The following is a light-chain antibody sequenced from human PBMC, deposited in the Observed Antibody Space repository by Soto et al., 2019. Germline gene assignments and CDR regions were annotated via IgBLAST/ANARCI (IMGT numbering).Light chain of an antibody. CDR3: CSYAGSPYYV. CDR2: EGS. J-gene: IGLJ1*01. CDR1: SSDVGSYNL. V-gene: IGLV2-23*01. Sequence: QSVLTQPASVSRSPGQSITISCTGTSSDVGSYNLVSWYQQHPGKAPKLMIYEGSKRPSGVSNRFSGSKSGNTASLTISGLQAEDEADYYCCSYAGSPYYVFGTGTKLTVL.